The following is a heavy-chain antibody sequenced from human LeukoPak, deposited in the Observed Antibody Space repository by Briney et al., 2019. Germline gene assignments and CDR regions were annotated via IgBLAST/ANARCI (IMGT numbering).Heavy chain of an antibody. Sequence: ASVKVSCKASGYTFTGYYMHWVRQAPGQGLEWMGWIDPNSGGTNYAQKFQGRVTMTRDTSISTAYMELSRLRSDDTAVYYCATISGDSSSPRDYWGQGTLVTVSS. V-gene: IGHV1-2*02. CDR3: ATISGDSSSPRDY. CDR1: GYTFTGYY. D-gene: IGHD6-6*01. CDR2: IDPNSGGT. J-gene: IGHJ4*02.